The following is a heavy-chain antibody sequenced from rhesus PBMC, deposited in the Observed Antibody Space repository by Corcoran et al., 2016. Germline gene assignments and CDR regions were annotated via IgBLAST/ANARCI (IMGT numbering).Heavy chain of an antibody. CDR1: GYTFTSYY. V-gene: IGHV1-180*01. D-gene: IGHD4-29*01. CDR3: TRAPTVAPLDY. J-gene: IGHJ4*01. Sequence: QVQLVQSGAEIKQPGASVKISCKAAGYTFTSYYMHWVRQAPGQGLEWIGPISPTNGNNCYAHNFQGRVTITTDTSTGTGSLERSSLRSEDTAVYYCTRAPTVAPLDYWRQGVLVTVSS. CDR2: ISPTNGNN.